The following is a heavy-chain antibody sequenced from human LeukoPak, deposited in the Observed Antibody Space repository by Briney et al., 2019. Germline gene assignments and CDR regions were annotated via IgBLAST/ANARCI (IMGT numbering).Heavy chain of an antibody. CDR1: GGSISSYY. V-gene: IGHV4-59*01. CDR3: AAIGYCSSTSCPFDY. J-gene: IGHJ4*02. CDR2: IYYSGST. D-gene: IGHD2-2*01. Sequence: SETLSLTCTVSGGSISSYYWSWVRQPPGKGLEWIGYIYYSGSTNYNPSLKRRVTISVDTTKNQFSLKLSSVTAADTAVYYCAAIGYCSSTSCPFDYWGQGTLVTVSS.